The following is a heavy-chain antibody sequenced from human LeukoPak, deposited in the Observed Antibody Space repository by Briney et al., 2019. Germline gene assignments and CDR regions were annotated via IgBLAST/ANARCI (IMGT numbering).Heavy chain of an antibody. J-gene: IGHJ3*02. V-gene: IGHV4-59*01. D-gene: IGHD3-22*01. CDR1: GGSISRYY. CDR2: IYYSGST. CDR3: ARAPPSPNYYYDSSGHRDAFDI. Sequence: SETLSLTCTVSGGSISRYYWSWIRQPPGKGLEWIGYIYYSGSTNYNPSLKSRVTISVDTSKNQFSLKLSSVTAADTAVYYCARAPPSPNYYYDSSGHRDAFDIWGQGTMVTVSS.